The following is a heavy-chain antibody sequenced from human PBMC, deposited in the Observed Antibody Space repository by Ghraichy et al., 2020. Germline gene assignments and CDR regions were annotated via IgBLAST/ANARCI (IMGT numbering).Heavy chain of an antibody. J-gene: IGHJ4*02. V-gene: IGHV3-23*01. CDR3: AKDKYSGSYWGGFDY. D-gene: IGHD1-26*01. CDR1: GFTFSSYA. Sequence: GGSLRLSCAASGFTFSSYAMSWVRQAPGKGLEWVSAISGSGGSTYYADSVKGRFTISRDNSKNTLYLQMNSLRAEDTAVYYCAKDKYSGSYWGGFDYWGQGTLVTVSS. CDR2: ISGSGGST.